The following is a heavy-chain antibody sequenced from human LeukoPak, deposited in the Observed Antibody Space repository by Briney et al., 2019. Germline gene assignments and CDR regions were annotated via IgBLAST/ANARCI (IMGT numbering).Heavy chain of an antibody. V-gene: IGHV3-20*04. CDR3: ARAEGNYYDSSTGDY. CDR1: GFTFDDYG. J-gene: IGHJ4*02. Sequence: GGSLRLSCAASGFTFDDYGMSWVRQAPGKGLEWVSGINWNGGSTGYADSVKGRFTISRGNAKNSLYLQMNGLRAEDTALYYCARAEGNYYDSSTGDYWGQGTLVTVSS. D-gene: IGHD3-22*01. CDR2: INWNGGST.